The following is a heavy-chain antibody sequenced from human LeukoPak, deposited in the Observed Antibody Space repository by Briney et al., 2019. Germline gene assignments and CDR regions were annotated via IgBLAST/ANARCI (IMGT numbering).Heavy chain of an antibody. CDR3: ARGLGPWDIVVAFDY. CDR2: IYYSGST. D-gene: IGHD2-15*01. V-gene: IGHV4-39*01. J-gene: IGHJ4*02. CDR1: GGSISSSSYY. Sequence: SETLSLTCTVSGGSISSSSYYWGWIRQPPGKGLEWIGSIYYSGSTYYNPSLKSRVTISVDTSKNQFSLKLSSVTAADTAVYYCARGLGPWDIVVAFDYWGQGTLVTVSS.